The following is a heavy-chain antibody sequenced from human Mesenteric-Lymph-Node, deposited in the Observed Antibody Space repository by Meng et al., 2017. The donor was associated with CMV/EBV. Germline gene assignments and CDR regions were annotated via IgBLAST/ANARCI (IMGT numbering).Heavy chain of an antibody. Sequence: ITCKGFEYNFNMLGIGWVRQMPGKGLGWMGIIYPGDSDTRYSPSFQGQVTISADKSISTAYLQWSSLKASDTAMYYCARLPSSSWFYSWGQGTLVTVSS. V-gene: IGHV5-51*01. CDR3: ARLPSSSWFYS. CDR2: IYPGDSDT. D-gene: IGHD6-13*01. CDR1: EYNFNMLG. J-gene: IGHJ4*02.